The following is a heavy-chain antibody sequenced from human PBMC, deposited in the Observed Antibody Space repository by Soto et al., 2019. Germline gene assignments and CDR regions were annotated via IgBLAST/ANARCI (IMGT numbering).Heavy chain of an antibody. Sequence: QVQLQQWGAGLLKPSETLSLTCAVYGGSFSGYYWSWIRQPPGKGLEWIGEINHSGSTNYNPSLKSRVTISVDTSKNQFSLKLSSVTAADTAVYYCARGRAVAGPHYFDYWGQGTLVTVSS. CDR1: GGSFSGYY. D-gene: IGHD6-19*01. CDR2: INHSGST. V-gene: IGHV4-34*01. CDR3: ARGRAVAGPHYFDY. J-gene: IGHJ4*02.